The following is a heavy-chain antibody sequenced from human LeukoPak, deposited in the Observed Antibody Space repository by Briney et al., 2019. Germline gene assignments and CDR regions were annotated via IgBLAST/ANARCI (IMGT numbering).Heavy chain of an antibody. V-gene: IGHV3-21*01. Sequence: GGSLRLSCAASGFTFSSYSMNWVRQAPGKGLEWVSSISSSSSYIYYADSVKGRFTISRDNAKNSLYLQMNSLRAEDTAVYYCARAASDYGDYVDYFDYWGQGTLVTVSS. CDR2: ISSSSSYI. J-gene: IGHJ4*02. CDR3: ARAASDYGDYVDYFDY. D-gene: IGHD4-17*01. CDR1: GFTFSSYS.